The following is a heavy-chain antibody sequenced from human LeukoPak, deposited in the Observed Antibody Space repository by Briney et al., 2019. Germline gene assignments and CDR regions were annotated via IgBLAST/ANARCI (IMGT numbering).Heavy chain of an antibody. V-gene: IGHV3-7*05. CDR1: GFTFSGSA. Sequence: GGSLKLSCAASGFTFSGSAMHWVRQASGKGLEWVANIREDGSEKYYVDSVKGRFTISRDNAKNSLFLQMNSLRAEDTAVYYCARDSRYSRGVGDFDYWGQGTLVFVPS. CDR2: IREDGSEK. CDR3: ARDSRYSRGVGDFDY. D-gene: IGHD5-18*01. J-gene: IGHJ4*02.